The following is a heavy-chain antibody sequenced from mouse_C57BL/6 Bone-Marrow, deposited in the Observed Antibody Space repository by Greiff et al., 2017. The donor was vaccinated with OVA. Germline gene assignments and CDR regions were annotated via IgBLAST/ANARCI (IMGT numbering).Heavy chain of an antibody. CDR3: ARWGTTGVEDV. Sequence: QVQLQQPGAELVKPGSSVKLSCKATGYTFTSYWMHWVKQRPIQGLEWIGNIDPSDGETNYNEKFKGKATLTVDKSSSTAYMQLSSLTSEDSAIYYCARWGTTGVEDVWGTGTTVTVSS. CDR2: IDPSDGET. V-gene: IGHV1-52*01. D-gene: IGHD1-1*01. J-gene: IGHJ1*03. CDR1: GYTFTSYW.